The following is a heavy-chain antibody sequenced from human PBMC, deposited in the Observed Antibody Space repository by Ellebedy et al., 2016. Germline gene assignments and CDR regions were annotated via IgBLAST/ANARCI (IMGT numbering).Heavy chain of an antibody. CDR2: ISYDGSNK. J-gene: IGHJ4*02. V-gene: IGHV3-30-3*01. CDR3: ARDWDYGDYERRVSGSDY. Sequence: GESLKISCAASGFTFSSYAMHWVRQAPGKGLEWVAVISYDGSNKYYADSVKGRFTISRDNSKNTLYLQMNSLRAEDTAVYYCARDWDYGDYERRVSGSDYWGQGTLVTVSS. D-gene: IGHD4-17*01. CDR1: GFTFSSYA.